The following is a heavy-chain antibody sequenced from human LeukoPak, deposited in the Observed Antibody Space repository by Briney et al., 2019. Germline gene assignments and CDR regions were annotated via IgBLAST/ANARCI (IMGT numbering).Heavy chain of an antibody. J-gene: IGHJ5*02. D-gene: IGHD2-2*01. Sequence: GGSLRLSCAASGFTFSSYWMSWVRQAPGKGLEWVANIKQDGSEKYYVDSVKGRFTISRDNAKNSLYLQMNSPRAEDTAVYYCARDDCSSISCYHNWFGPWGQGTLVTVSS. CDR3: ARDDCSSISCYHNWFGP. CDR1: GFTFSSYW. V-gene: IGHV3-7*01. CDR2: IKQDGSEK.